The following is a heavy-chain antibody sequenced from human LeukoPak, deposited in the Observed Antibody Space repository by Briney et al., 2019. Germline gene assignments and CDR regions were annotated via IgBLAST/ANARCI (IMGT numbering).Heavy chain of an antibody. CDR1: GYTFTGYY. D-gene: IGHD3-22*01. Sequence: ASVKVSCKASGYTFTGYYMHWVRQAPGQGLEWMGWVNPTSGGTNYAQKFQGRVTMTRDTSISTAYMELRSLRSDDTAVYYCARDRREDYDSSSGYWGQGTLVTVSS. CDR3: ARDRREDYDSSSGY. J-gene: IGHJ4*02. V-gene: IGHV1-2*02. CDR2: VNPTSGGT.